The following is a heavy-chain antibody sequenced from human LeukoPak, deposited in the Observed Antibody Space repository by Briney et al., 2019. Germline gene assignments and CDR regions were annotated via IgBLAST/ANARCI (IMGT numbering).Heavy chain of an antibody. V-gene: IGHV4-39*01. CDR2: IHYDGNT. J-gene: IGHJ4*02. D-gene: IGHD3-16*01. CDR1: GGSISSSTYS. Sequence: SGTLSLTCTVSGGSISSSTYSWTWIRQPPGKGLEWIGSIHYDGNTYYKPSLKSRVTISVDTSKTQFSLRLSSATAADMATYYCARHSLNNYGSYYWGQGALVTVSS. CDR3: ARHSLNNYGSYY.